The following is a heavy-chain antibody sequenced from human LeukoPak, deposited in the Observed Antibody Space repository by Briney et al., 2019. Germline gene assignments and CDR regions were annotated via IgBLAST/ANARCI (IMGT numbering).Heavy chain of an antibody. CDR1: GYTFTNYD. CDR2: MNPNSGNT. J-gene: IGHJ4*02. CDR3: ARFKVGQHHFDY. V-gene: IGHV1-8*01. Sequence: ASVKVSCKASGYTFTNYDINWVRQATGQGLEWMGWMNPNSGNTGYAQKFQGRVTISRNTSISTAYMELSSLRSEDTAVYYCARFKVGQHHFDYWGQGTLVTVSS. D-gene: IGHD6-13*01.